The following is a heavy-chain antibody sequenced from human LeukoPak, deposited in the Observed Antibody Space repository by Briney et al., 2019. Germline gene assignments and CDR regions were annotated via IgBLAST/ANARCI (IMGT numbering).Heavy chain of an antibody. J-gene: IGHJ4*02. CDR3: ARETYCTSTSCPIGDHFDY. CDR1: GFTFSSYN. Sequence: GGSLRLSCAVSGFTFSSYNMNWVRQAPGKGLEWVSYISSSGSTIYYADSVKGRFTISRDNAKNSLYLQMNSLRAEDTAVYYCARETYCTSTSCPIGDHFDYWGQGTLVTVSS. CDR2: ISSSGSTI. D-gene: IGHD2-2*01. V-gene: IGHV3-48*04.